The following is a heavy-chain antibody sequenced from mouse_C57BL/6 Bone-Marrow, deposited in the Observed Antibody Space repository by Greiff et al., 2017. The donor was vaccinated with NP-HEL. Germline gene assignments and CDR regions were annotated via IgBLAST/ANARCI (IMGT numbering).Heavy chain of an antibody. CDR3: ARVYDGYYRSMDY. V-gene: IGHV1-61*01. CDR2: IYPSDSET. J-gene: IGHJ4*01. D-gene: IGHD2-3*01. CDR1: GYTFTSYW. Sequence: VQLQQPGAELVRPGSSVKLSCKASGYTFTSYWMDWVKQRPGQGLEWIGNIYPSDSETHYNQKFKDKATLTVDKSSSTAYMQLSSLTSEDSAVYYCARVYDGYYRSMDYWGQGTSVTVSS.